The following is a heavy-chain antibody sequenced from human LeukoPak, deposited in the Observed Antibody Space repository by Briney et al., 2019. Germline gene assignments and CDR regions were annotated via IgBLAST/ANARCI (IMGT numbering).Heavy chain of an antibody. D-gene: IGHD4-17*01. Sequence: SGGSLRLSWAASGFTFSSYGMHWVRQAPGKGLEWVAVIWYDGSNKYYADSVKGRFTISRDNSKNTLYLQMNSLRAEDTAVYYCARGDGDYAGGYFDLWGRGTLVTVSS. V-gene: IGHV3-33*01. J-gene: IGHJ2*01. CDR3: ARGDGDYAGGYFDL. CDR2: IWYDGSNK. CDR1: GFTFSSYG.